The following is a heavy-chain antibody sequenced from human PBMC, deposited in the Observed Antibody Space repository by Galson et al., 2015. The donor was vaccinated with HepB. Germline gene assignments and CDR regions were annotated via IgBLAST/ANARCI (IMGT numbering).Heavy chain of an antibody. J-gene: IGHJ4*02. CDR2: ISSDGSNK. Sequence: SLRLSCAASGFSFRNYGVHWVRQTPVKGLEWVAGISSDGSNKYYADSVKGRFTISRDNSKNTMYLQMNSLRAEDTAVYYCAKIEKIYEPFFDYWGQGTLVTVSS. V-gene: IGHV3-30*18. CDR3: AKIEKIYEPFFDY. D-gene: IGHD3-3*01. CDR1: GFSFRNYG.